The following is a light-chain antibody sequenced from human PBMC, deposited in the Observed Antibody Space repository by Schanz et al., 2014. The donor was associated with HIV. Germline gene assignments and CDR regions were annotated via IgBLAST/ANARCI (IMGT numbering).Light chain of an antibody. Sequence: QSALTQPPSASGSPGQSVTISCTGTSSDVGGYNYVSWYQQHPGKAPKLMIYEVSERPSGVPDRFSGSKSGNTASLTVSGLQAEDEADYYCGSYITAATWVFGGGTKLTVL. J-gene: IGLJ2*01. CDR3: GSYITAATWV. CDR1: SSDVGGYNY. V-gene: IGLV2-8*01. CDR2: EVS.